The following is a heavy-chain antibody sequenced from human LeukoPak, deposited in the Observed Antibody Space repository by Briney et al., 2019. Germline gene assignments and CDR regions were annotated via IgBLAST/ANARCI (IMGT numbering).Heavy chain of an antibody. J-gene: IGHJ4*02. Sequence: ASVKVSCEASGYTFTSIYIHWVRQAPGQGLEWMGIINPNNDATTYAQKFQGRVTMTSDTSTRTVYMELTSLKSEDTALHYCAREYSTSCLDFWGQGTLVTVSS. V-gene: IGHV1-46*01. CDR2: INPNNDAT. CDR3: AREYSTSCLDF. CDR1: GYTFTSIY. D-gene: IGHD6-13*01.